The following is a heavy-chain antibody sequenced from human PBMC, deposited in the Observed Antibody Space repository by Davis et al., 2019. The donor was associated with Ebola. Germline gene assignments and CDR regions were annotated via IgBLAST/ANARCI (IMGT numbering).Heavy chain of an antibody. CDR1: GGSISSYY. CDR3: ARLKRDYYDSGGYYLTAFFFDS. CDR2: IYYSGST. V-gene: IGHV4-59*08. D-gene: IGHD3-22*01. J-gene: IGHJ4*02. Sequence: SETLSLTCTVSGGSISSYYWSWIRQPPGKGLEWIGYIYYSGSTNYNPSLKSRVTISVDTSKNQFSLKLSSVTAADTAVYYCARLKRDYYDSGGYYLTAFFFDSWGQGTLVTVSS.